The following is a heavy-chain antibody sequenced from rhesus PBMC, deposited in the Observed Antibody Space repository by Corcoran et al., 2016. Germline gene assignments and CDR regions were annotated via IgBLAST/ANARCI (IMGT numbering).Heavy chain of an antibody. Sequence: QLQLQESGPGLVKPSATLSVTCAVSGGSISSSYWSWIRQAPGKGLVWIGYIYGGSGSTSYNPSLKSQVIISIDTSKNQFSLKLSSVTAADTAVYYCARDFSSWSFFDYWGQGVLVTVSS. CDR1: GGSISSSY. CDR2: IYGGSGST. D-gene: IGHD6-13*01. J-gene: IGHJ4*01. V-gene: IGHV4-169*02. CDR3: ARDFSSWSFFDY.